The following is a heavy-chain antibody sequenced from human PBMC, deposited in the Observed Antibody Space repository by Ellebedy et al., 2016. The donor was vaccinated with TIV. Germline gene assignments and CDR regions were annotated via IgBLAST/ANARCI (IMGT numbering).Heavy chain of an antibody. CDR2: LYYSGTF. V-gene: IGHV4-39*06. CDR3: ARAFPNDFWSGYGVVYFDY. CDR1: GGSIRSSSHY. Sequence: MPSETLSLTCTVSGGSIRSSSHYWGWIRQPPGKGLEWIGSLYYSGTFYYKPSLKSRLTISVDTSKNQFALKMRSVTAADTAVYYCARAFPNDFWSGYGVVYFDYWGQGILVTVSS. J-gene: IGHJ4*02. D-gene: IGHD3-3*01.